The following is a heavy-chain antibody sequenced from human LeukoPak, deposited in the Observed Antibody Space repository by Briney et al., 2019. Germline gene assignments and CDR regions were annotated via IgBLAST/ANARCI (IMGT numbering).Heavy chain of an antibody. CDR2: IYYSGST. D-gene: IGHD3-22*01. CDR3: ARARPSSGYYFGAFDI. V-gene: IGHV4-39*07. CDR1: GGSISSSSYY. J-gene: IGHJ3*02. Sequence: PSETLSLTCTVSGGSISSSSYYWGWIRQPPGKGLEWIGSIYYSGSTYYNPSLNSRVTISVDTSKNQFSLKLSSVTAADTAVYYCARARPSSGYYFGAFDIWGQGTMVTVSS.